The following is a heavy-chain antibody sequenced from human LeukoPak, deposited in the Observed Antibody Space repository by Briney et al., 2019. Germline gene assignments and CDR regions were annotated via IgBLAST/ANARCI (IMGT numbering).Heavy chain of an antibody. CDR1: GYTFTGYY. Sequence: ASVKVSCKASGYTFTGYYMHWVRQAPGQGLEWMGRINPNSGGTNYAQKFQGRVTMTRDTSISTAYMELSRLRSDDTAVYYCARARCSSTSCSPTPPYYYYMDVWGKGTTVTVS. CDR3: ARARCSSTSCSPTPPYYYYMDV. D-gene: IGHD2-2*01. CDR2: INPNSGGT. V-gene: IGHV1-2*06. J-gene: IGHJ6*03.